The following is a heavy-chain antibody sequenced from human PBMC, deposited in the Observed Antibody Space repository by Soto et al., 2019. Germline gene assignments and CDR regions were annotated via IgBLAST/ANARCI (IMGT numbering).Heavy chain of an antibody. V-gene: IGHV1-3*01. Sequence: GASVKVSCKASGYTFTSYAMHWVRQAPGQRLEWMGWINAGNGNTKYSQKFQGRVTIIRDTSASTAYMELSSLRSEDTAVYYCARGLDSSGRYYFDYWGQGTLVTVSS. CDR2: INAGNGNT. CDR1: GYTFTSYA. CDR3: ARGLDSSGRYYFDY. D-gene: IGHD3-22*01. J-gene: IGHJ4*02.